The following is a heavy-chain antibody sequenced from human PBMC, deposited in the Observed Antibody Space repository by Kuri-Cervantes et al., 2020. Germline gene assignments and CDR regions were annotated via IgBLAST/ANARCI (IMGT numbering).Heavy chain of an antibody. Sequence: GGSLRLSCAASGFTFSSYGMHWVRQAPGKGLEWVAVIWYDGSNKYYADSVKGRFTISRDNSQNTLYLQMNSLRPEDTAVYYCARGGSWIAVAGSHVDYWGQGTLVTVSS. J-gene: IGHJ4*02. V-gene: IGHV3-33*01. CDR3: ARGGSWIAVAGSHVDY. D-gene: IGHD6-19*01. CDR1: GFTFSSYG. CDR2: IWYDGSNK.